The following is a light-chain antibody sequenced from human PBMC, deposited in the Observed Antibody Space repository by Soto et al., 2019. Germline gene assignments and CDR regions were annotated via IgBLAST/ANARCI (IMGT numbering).Light chain of an antibody. V-gene: IGLV2-8*01. Sequence: QSALTQPPSASGSPGQSVTISCTGTSSDVGGYNYVSWYQQHPGKAPKLMIYEVSKRPSGVPDRFSGSKSGNTASLTFSGLQAEDEADYYCSSYAGSNNFEVFGTGTKVTGL. CDR2: EVS. J-gene: IGLJ1*01. CDR1: SSDVGGYNY. CDR3: SSYAGSNNFEV.